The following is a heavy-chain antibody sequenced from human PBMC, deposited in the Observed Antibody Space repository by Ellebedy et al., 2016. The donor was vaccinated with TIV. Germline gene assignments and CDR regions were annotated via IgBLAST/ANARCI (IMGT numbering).Heavy chain of an antibody. D-gene: IGHD6-6*01. V-gene: IGHV3-21*01. Sequence: GGSLRLSXAASGFTFSSYSMNWVRQAPGKGLEWVSSISSSSSYIYYADSVKGRFTISRDNAKNSLYLQMNSLRAEDTAVYYCARVVSPSIAASRGYYYMDVWGKGTTVTVSS. CDR1: GFTFSSYS. CDR2: ISSSSSYI. J-gene: IGHJ6*03. CDR3: ARVVSPSIAASRGYYYMDV.